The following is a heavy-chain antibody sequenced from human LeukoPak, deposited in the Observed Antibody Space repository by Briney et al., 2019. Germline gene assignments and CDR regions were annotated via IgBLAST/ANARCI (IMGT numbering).Heavy chain of an antibody. V-gene: IGHV3-7*01. J-gene: IGHJ6*03. CDR3: ARLDDFWSGYWGNYYYYMDV. D-gene: IGHD3-3*01. CDR2: IKQDGSEK. Sequence: GGSLRLSCVASLFTFSSYWMSWVRQAPGKGLEWVANIKQDGSEKYYVDSVKGRFTISRDNAKNSLYLQMNSLRAEDTAVYYCARLDDFWSGYWGNYYYYMDVWGKGTTVTVSS. CDR1: LFTFSSYW.